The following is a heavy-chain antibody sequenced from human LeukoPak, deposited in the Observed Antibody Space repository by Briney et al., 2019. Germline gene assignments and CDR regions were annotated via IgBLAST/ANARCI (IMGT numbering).Heavy chain of an antibody. CDR1: GFTFSSYG. D-gene: IGHD5-12*01. J-gene: IGHJ5*02. CDR2: ISYDGSNK. V-gene: IGHV3-30*18. CDR3: AKDGLRGDPPNWFDP. Sequence: PGRSLRLSCAASGFTFSSYGMHWVRQAPGKGLEWVAVISYDGSNKYYADSVKGRFTISRDNSKNTLYLQMNSLRAEDTAVYYCAKDGLRGDPPNWFDPWGQGTLVTVSS.